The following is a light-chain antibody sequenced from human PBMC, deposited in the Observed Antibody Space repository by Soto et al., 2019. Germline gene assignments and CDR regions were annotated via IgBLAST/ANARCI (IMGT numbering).Light chain of an antibody. CDR3: QQYGSSPPWT. CDR1: QSVSSSY. J-gene: IGKJ1*01. Sequence: EIVLTPSPCALSLSAGESATLSCRASQSVSSSYLAWYQQKPGHAPRLLIYGASNRATGIPDRFSGSGSGTDFTLTISRLEPEDFAVYYCQQYGSSPPWTFGQGTKVAIK. V-gene: IGKV3-20*01. CDR2: GAS.